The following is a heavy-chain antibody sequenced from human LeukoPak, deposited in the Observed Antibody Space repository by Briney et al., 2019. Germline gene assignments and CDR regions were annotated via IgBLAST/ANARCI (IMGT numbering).Heavy chain of an antibody. J-gene: IGHJ6*02. CDR3: AKGAYQGPYYYYGMDV. CDR2: ISSSGGST. Sequence: GGSLRLSCAASGFTFSSYAMSWVRQAPGKGLEWVSAISSSGGSTYYADSVKGRFTISRDNSKNTLYLQMNSLRAEDTAVYYCAKGAYQGPYYYYGMDVWGQGTTVTVSS. V-gene: IGHV3-23*01. CDR1: GFTFSSYA.